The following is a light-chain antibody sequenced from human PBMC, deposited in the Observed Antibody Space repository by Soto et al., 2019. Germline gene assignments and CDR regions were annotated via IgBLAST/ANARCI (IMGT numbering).Light chain of an antibody. CDR1: SSDVGGYNS. Sequence: QSALTQPASVSGSPGQSITISCTGTSSDVGGYNSVSWYHQHPGKAPKVMIYDVSNRPSGVSNRFSGSKSGNTASLTISGLQAEDEGDYYCSSYTSSSTYVFGTGTKLTVL. V-gene: IGLV2-14*01. J-gene: IGLJ1*01. CDR2: DVS. CDR3: SSYTSSSTYV.